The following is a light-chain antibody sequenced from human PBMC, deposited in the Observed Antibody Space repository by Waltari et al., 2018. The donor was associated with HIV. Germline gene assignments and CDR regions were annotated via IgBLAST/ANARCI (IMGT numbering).Light chain of an antibody. Sequence: DIQMIHTPSILSASVGDRVTITCRASRDVRNWLAWYQQKPGKAPKLLNYKVSSLESGVASRFSGSGSGTEFTLTINSPQPDDFANYYCQQFNYYWTFGQGTKVEVK. V-gene: IGKV1-5*03. CDR1: RDVRNW. J-gene: IGKJ1*01. CDR2: KVS. CDR3: QQFNYYWT.